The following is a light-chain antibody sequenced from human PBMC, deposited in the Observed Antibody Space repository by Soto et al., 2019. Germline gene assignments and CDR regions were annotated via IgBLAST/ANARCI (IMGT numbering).Light chain of an antibody. CDR1: SSDIGGYNY. V-gene: IGLV2-14*03. J-gene: IGLJ1*01. CDR3: GSYTSSSTPYV. CDR2: DVS. Sequence: QSALTQPASVSGSPGQSITISCSGTSSDIGGYNYVSWYQQQPGKAPKLIIYDVSNRPSGVSNRFSGSKSGNTASLTISGLQAEDEADYYCGSYTSSSTPYVFGAGTKLTVL.